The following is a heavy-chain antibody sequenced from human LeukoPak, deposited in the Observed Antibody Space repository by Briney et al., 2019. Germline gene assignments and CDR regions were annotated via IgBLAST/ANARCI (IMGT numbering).Heavy chain of an antibody. Sequence: GGSLRLSCAASGFTFDDYAMHWVRQAPGKGLEWVSGISWNSGSIGYADSVKGRFTISRDNAKNSLYLQMNSLRAEDMALYYCAKEGGISGYSYGLEDWGQGTLVTVPS. D-gene: IGHD5-18*01. CDR3: AKEGGISGYSYGLED. CDR2: ISWNSGSI. V-gene: IGHV3-9*03. CDR1: GFTFDDYA. J-gene: IGHJ4*02.